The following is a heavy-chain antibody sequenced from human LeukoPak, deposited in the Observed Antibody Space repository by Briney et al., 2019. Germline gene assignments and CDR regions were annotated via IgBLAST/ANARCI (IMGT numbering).Heavy chain of an antibody. CDR2: IYTSGST. CDR3: AREVPAARMIDN. Sequence: SETLSLTCTVSGGSISSYYWSWIRQPAGKGLEWIGRIYTSGSTNYNPSLKSRGTMSVDTSNNQFSLKLSSVTAADTAVYYCAREVPAARMIDNWGQGTLVTVSS. J-gene: IGHJ4*02. V-gene: IGHV4-4*07. D-gene: IGHD2-2*01. CDR1: GGSISSYY.